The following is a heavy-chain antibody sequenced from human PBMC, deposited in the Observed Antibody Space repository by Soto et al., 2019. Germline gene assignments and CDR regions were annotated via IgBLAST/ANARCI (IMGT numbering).Heavy chain of an antibody. CDR1: GYTFTSYG. J-gene: IGHJ4*02. CDR3: ARRYYDYDAPVGSDY. CDR2: ISAYNGNT. D-gene: IGHD5-12*01. V-gene: IGHV1-18*01. Sequence: QVQLVQSGAEVKKPGASVKVSCKASGYTFTSYGISWVRQAPGQGLEWMGWISAYNGNTNYVQKLQGRVTMTTDTSTSTAYMELRSLRSDDTAVYYCARRYYDYDAPVGSDYWGQGTLVTVSS.